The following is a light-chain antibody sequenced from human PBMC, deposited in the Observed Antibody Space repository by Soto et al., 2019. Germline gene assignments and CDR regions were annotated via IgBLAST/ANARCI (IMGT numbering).Light chain of an antibody. Sequence: DIQMTQSPSTLSASVGDRVTITFRASQSISSWLAWYQQKPGKAPKLLIYKASSLESGVPSRFSGSGSGTEFTLTISSLQPDDFATYYCQQYNSYWTFGQGTKMDIK. J-gene: IGKJ1*01. CDR2: KAS. CDR3: QQYNSYWT. CDR1: QSISSW. V-gene: IGKV1-5*03.